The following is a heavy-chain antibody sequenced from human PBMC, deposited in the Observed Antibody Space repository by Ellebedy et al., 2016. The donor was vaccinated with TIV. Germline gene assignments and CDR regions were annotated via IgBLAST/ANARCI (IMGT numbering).Heavy chain of an antibody. CDR3: ARHALGISGWWYFDL. D-gene: IGHD6-19*01. CDR1: GYSFTSYW. J-gene: IGHJ2*01. V-gene: IGHV5-10-1*01. Sequence: GESLKISCKGSGYSFTSYWITWVRQMPGKGLEWMGKIDLLASTSDYSPSFQGRVSISADRSINTAYLQWSSLKASDSAMYYCARHALGISGWWYFDLWGRGTLVTASS. CDR2: IDLLASTS.